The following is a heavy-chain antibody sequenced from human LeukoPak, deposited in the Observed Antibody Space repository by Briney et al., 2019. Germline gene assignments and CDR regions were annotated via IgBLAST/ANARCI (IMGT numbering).Heavy chain of an antibody. CDR1: GGSINSGPYY. CDR2: MYYTGST. CDR3: ARHRTDVVAGHIYYFDY. D-gene: IGHD6-19*01. V-gene: IGHV4-39*01. Sequence: PSETLSLTCTVSGGSINSGPYYWGWIRQSPGKGLEWIGRMYYTGSTYYNLSLKSRITIFLDTSKNQFSLTLGSVTATDTAVYYCARHRTDVVAGHIYYFDYWGPGTLVSVSS. J-gene: IGHJ4*02.